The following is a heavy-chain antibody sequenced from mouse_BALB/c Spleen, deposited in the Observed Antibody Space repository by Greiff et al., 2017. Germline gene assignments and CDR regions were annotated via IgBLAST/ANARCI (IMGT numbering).Heavy chain of an antibody. CDR2: ISSGGSYT. J-gene: IGHJ3*01. D-gene: IGHD1-2*01. CDR1: GFTFSSYG. CDR3: ARHDVTTATWFAY. Sequence: EVQRVESGGDLVKPGGSLKLSCAASGFTFSSYGMSWVRQTPDKRLEWVATISSGGSYTYYPDSVKGRFTISRDNAKNTLYLQMSSLKSEDTAMYYCARHDVTTATWFAYWGQGTLVTVSA. V-gene: IGHV5-6*01.